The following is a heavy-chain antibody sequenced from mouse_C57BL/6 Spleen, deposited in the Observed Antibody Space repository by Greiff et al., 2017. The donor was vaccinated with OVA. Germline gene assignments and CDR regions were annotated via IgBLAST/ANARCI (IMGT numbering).Heavy chain of an antibody. V-gene: IGHV5-12*01. CDR2: ISNGGGST. CDR3: GRRTTTVGYFDY. Sequence: EVKLVQSGAGLVQPGGSLKFSCAASGFTFSDYYMYWVRQTPEKRLEWVAYISNGGGSTYYPDTVKGRITISRDNATNTLYLQMSRLTSEDTALYYCGRRTTTVGYFDYWGQGTTLTVSS. J-gene: IGHJ2*01. D-gene: IGHD1-1*01. CDR1: GFTFSDYY.